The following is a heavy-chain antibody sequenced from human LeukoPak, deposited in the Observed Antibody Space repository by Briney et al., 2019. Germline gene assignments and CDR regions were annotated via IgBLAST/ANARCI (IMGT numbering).Heavy chain of an antibody. CDR3: ARDLRTWAATKGPFDY. CDR1: GYTFTNYG. V-gene: IGHV1-18*01. Sequence: GASVKVSCKASGYTFTNYGLTWVRQAPGQGLEWMGWINPYNDNTNYAQNLQGRVTMTTDTATSTAYMELRSLRSDDTAVYYCARDLRTWAATKGPFDYWGQGTLVTVSS. D-gene: IGHD5-12*01. CDR2: INPYNDNT. J-gene: IGHJ4*02.